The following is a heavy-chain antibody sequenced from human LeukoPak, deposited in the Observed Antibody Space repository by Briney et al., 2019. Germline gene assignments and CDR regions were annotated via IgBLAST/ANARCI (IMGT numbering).Heavy chain of an antibody. Sequence: GASVKVSCKASGYTFTGYYMHWVRQAPGQGLEWMGWINPNSGGTNYAQKFQGRVTMTRDTSISTAYMELSRLRSDDTAVYYCARDGGYCSSTSCYRLLPNNWFDPWGQGTLVTVPS. CDR2: INPNSGGT. D-gene: IGHD2-2*01. CDR3: ARDGGYCSSTSCYRLLPNNWFDP. V-gene: IGHV1-2*02. CDR1: GYTFTGYY. J-gene: IGHJ5*02.